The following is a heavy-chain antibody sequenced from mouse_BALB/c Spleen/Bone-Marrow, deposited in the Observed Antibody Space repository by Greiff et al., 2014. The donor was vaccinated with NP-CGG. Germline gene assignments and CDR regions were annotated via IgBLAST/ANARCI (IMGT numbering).Heavy chain of an antibody. CDR3: ARDTMDY. J-gene: IGHJ4*01. V-gene: IGHV1S56*01. Sequence: VKLVESGPELVKPGASVRISCKASSYTFTSYYIHWVKQRPGQGLEWIGWIYPGNVNTKYNEKFKGKATLTADKSSSTACMQLSSLTSEDSAVYFCARDTMDYWGQGTSVTVSS. CDR1: SYTFTSYY. CDR2: IYPGNVNT.